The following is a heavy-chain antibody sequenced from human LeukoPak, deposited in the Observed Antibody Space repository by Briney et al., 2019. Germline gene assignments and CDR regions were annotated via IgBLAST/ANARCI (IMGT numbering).Heavy chain of an antibody. CDR3: ARLTAMAGGGEFDP. Sequence: SSETLSLTCTVSGGSISSYYWSWIRQPPGKGLEWIGYIYYSGSTNYNPSLKSRVTISVDTSKNQFSLKLSSVTAADTAVYYCARLTAMAGGGEFDPWGQGTLVTVSS. V-gene: IGHV4-59*08. CDR2: IYYSGST. CDR1: GGSISSYY. J-gene: IGHJ5*02. D-gene: IGHD5-18*01.